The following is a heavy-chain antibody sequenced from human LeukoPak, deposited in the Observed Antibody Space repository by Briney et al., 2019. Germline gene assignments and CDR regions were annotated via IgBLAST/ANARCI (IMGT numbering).Heavy chain of an antibody. D-gene: IGHD1-26*01. CDR1: GGSFSDYY. J-gene: IGHJ3*02. CDR2: INHSGST. Sequence: SETLSLTCAVYGGSFSDYYWTWIRQPPGKGLEWIGEINHSGSTNYSPSLKSRATMFVDTSKKQFSLKMSSVTAADTAVYYCARGRQNSGSYSDAFDIWGQGTVVTVSS. CDR3: ARGRQNSGSYSDAFDI. V-gene: IGHV4-34*01.